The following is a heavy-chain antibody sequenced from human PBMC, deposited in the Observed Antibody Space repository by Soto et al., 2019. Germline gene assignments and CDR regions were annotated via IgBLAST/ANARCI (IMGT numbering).Heavy chain of an antibody. CDR1: GGSIYTYY. V-gene: IGHV4-59*12. CDR2: ISDGGST. J-gene: IGHJ6*02. CDR3: ARSMQYYYYGMDV. Sequence: SETLALTCNVSGGSIYTYYWNWIRQSPGKGLEWIGYISDGGSTNYNPSLKSRVTISVDTSKKQVSLKLSSVTAADTAVYYCARSMQYYYYGMDVWGQGTTVTVSS. D-gene: IGHD2-8*01.